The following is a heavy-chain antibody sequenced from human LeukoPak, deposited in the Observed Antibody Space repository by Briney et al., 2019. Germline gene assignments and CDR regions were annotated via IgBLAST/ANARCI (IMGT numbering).Heavy chain of an antibody. Sequence: SETLSLTCAVYGGSFSGYYWSWIRQPPGKGLEWIGEINHSGGTNYNPSLKSRVTISVDKSKNQFPLKLSSVTAADTAVYYCARGLKSEQQLGGINWFDPWGQGTLVTVSS. D-gene: IGHD4-11*01. CDR2: INHSGGT. CDR1: GGSFSGYY. CDR3: ARGLKSEQQLGGINWFDP. V-gene: IGHV4-34*01. J-gene: IGHJ5*02.